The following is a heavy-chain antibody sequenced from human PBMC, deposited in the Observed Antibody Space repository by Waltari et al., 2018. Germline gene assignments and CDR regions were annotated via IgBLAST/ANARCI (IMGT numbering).Heavy chain of an antibody. V-gene: IGHV4-39*01. J-gene: IGHJ4*02. Sequence: QLQLQESGPGLVKPSETLSLTCTVSGGSIISSNYYWGWIRQPPGKGLEWIGNIYYSGSTYYNPSLKSRVTIYIDTSKNQFSLKLSSVTAADTAVYFCARLDSRSGSYYFDYWGQGTLVTVSS. CDR2: IYYSGST. CDR1: GGSIISSNYY. D-gene: IGHD1-26*01. CDR3: ARLDSRSGSYYFDY.